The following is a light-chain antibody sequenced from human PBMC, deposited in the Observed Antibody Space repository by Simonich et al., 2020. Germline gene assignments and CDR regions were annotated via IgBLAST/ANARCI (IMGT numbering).Light chain of an antibody. CDR3: QQSYSTLYT. V-gene: IGKV1-39*01. Sequence: DIHMTQSPSSLSASVGDRVTITCRASQSISSYLNWYQQKPGKAPKLLIYAASSLQSGVPSRFSGSGSGTDCTLTISSLQPEDFATYYCQQSYSTLYTFGQGTKLEIK. CDR2: AAS. J-gene: IGKJ2*01. CDR1: QSISSY.